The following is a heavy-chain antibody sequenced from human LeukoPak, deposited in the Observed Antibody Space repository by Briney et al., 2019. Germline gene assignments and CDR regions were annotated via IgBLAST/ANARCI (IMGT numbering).Heavy chain of an antibody. D-gene: IGHD6-13*01. CDR2: ASYDGGNK. Sequence: GGSLRLSCVASGFAFSMYTLHWVRQAPGKGLECVAVASYDGGNKYYADSVKGRFTISRDNSKNTLYLQMNSLKTEDTAVYFCARVAAPRSNDYWGQGTLVTVSS. J-gene: IGHJ4*02. CDR3: ARVAAPRSNDY. V-gene: IGHV3-30-3*01. CDR1: GFAFSMYT.